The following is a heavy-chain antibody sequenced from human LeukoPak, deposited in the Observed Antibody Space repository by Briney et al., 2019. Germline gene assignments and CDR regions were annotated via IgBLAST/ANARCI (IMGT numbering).Heavy chain of an antibody. J-gene: IGHJ4*02. CDR3: ASWAGGNEPVASFDY. CDR1: GFTFSNHA. V-gene: IGHV3-23*01. Sequence: GGSLRLSCAASGFTFSNHAMSWVRQAPGKGLQWVSVISGSGRTTEYADSVKGRFTISRDNSKNTLSLQMNSLRVEDTATYYCASWAGGNEPVASFDYWGQGTLVTVSS. CDR2: ISGSGRTT. D-gene: IGHD1-14*01.